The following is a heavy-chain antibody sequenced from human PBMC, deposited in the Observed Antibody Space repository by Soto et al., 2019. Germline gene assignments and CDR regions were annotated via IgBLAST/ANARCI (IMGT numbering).Heavy chain of an antibody. CDR1: GFTFSGSA. CDR3: TTEITIFGVVIWFDP. J-gene: IGHJ5*02. D-gene: IGHD3-3*01. CDR2: IRSKANSYAT. Sequence: EVQLVESGGGLVQPGGSLKLSCAASGFTFSGSAMHWVRQASGKGLEWVGRIRSKANSYATAYAASVKGRFTISRDDSKNTAYLQMNSLKTEDTAVYYCTTEITIFGVVIWFDPWGQGTLVTVSS. V-gene: IGHV3-73*02.